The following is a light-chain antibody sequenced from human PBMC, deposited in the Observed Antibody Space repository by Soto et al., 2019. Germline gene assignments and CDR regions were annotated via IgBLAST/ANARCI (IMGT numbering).Light chain of an antibody. J-gene: IGKJ3*01. CDR3: QQSYSPPPT. V-gene: IGKV1-39*01. Sequence: DIQMTQSPSSLSASIGDRITITCRAGQSIGTYLNWYQHKPGKAPKLLIYASSTLQSGVPSRFSGSGSGTEFTLTISALQREDFATYFCQQSYSPPPTFGPVTKVDIK. CDR2: ASS. CDR1: QSIGTY.